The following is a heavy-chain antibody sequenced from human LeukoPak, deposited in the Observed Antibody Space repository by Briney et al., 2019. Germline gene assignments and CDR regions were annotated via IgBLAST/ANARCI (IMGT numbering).Heavy chain of an antibody. Sequence: GGSLRLSCAASGFTFSNAWKSWVRQAPGKGLEWVGRIKSKIDGGTTDYATPVKGRFSISRDDSRNTLHLQMNSLRAEDTAVYYCARAAFGQWLGSIFDYWGQGTLVTVSS. J-gene: IGHJ4*02. CDR1: GFTFSNAW. V-gene: IGHV3-15*01. CDR3: ARAAFGQWLGSIFDY. D-gene: IGHD6-19*01. CDR2: IKSKIDGGTT.